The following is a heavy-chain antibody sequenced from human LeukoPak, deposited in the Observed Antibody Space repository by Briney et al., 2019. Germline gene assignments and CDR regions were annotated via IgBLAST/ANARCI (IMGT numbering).Heavy chain of an antibody. CDR2: ISGYDGNR. V-gene: IGHV1-18*01. CDR1: GYTFTSYG. CDR3: ARCDYVWGDYRYRPILYFDF. J-gene: IGHJ4*02. Sequence: ASVKVSCKASGYTFTSYGISWVRQAPGQGLEWMGWISGYDGNRNYAQKFQGRVTMTTDPSTSTAYMELRSLRFDDTAVHYCARCDYVWGDYRYRPILYFDFWGQGSLVTVSS. D-gene: IGHD3-16*02.